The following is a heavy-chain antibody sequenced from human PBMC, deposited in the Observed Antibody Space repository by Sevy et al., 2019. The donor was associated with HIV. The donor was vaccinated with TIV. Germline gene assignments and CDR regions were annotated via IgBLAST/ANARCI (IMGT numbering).Heavy chain of an antibody. V-gene: IGHV3-33*01. CDR3: ARRLRLGGSQASDAFDI. CDR2: IWYDGSNK. Sequence: GGSLRLSCAASGFTFSSYGMHWVRQAPGKGLEWVAVIWYDGSNKYYADSVKGRFTISRDNSKNTRYLQMNSLRAEDTAVYYCARRLRLGGSQASDAFDIWGQGTMVTVSS. D-gene: IGHD3-16*01. J-gene: IGHJ3*02. CDR1: GFTFSSYG.